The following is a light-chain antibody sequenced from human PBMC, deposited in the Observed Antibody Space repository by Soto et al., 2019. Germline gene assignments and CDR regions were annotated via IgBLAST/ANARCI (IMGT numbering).Light chain of an antibody. CDR3: CSYAGSYTYV. V-gene: IGLV2-11*01. Sequence: VLTQPRSVSGSPGHSVTISCTGTSSDVGGYNYVSWYQQHPGKAPKLMIYDVSKRPSGVPDRFSGSKSGNTASLTISGLQAEDEADYYCCSYAGSYTYVFGTGTKVTVL. J-gene: IGLJ1*01. CDR2: DVS. CDR1: SSDVGGYNY.